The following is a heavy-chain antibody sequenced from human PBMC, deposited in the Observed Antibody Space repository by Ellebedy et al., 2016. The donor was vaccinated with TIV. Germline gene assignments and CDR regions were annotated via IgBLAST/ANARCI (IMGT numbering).Heavy chain of an antibody. V-gene: IGHV3-23*01. Sequence: GESLKISCAASGFTFSSYAMSWVRQAPWKGLEWVSAISGSGGSTYYADSVKGRFTISRDNSKTTLYLQMNSLRAEDTAVYYCANYDSSGYYEIFDYWGQGTLVTVSS. CDR1: GFTFSSYA. CDR3: ANYDSSGYYEIFDY. CDR2: ISGSGGST. D-gene: IGHD3-22*01. J-gene: IGHJ4*02.